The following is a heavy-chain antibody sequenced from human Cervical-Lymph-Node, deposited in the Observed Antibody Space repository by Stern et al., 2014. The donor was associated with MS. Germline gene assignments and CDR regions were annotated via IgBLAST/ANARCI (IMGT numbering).Heavy chain of an antibody. CDR3: AKTTLTGYWYYFDY. J-gene: IGHJ4*02. D-gene: IGHD3-9*01. Sequence: VQLVESGGGVVQPGRSLRLSCAASGFTFSSHGMHWVRQAQGKGLEWVAVIWYDGNNEYYADSVKVRFIISRDNSKNTLYLQMNSLRADDTAVYYCAKTTLTGYWYYFDYWGQGALVTVSS. V-gene: IGHV3-33*06. CDR1: GFTFSSHG. CDR2: IWYDGNNE.